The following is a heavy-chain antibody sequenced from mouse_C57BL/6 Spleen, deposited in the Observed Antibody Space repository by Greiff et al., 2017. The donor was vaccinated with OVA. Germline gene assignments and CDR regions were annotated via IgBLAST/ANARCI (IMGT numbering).Heavy chain of an antibody. J-gene: IGHJ4*01. V-gene: IGHV1-62-2*01. CDR2: FYPGSGSI. Sequence: VKLKQSGAELVKPGASVKLSCKASGYTFTEYTIHWVKQRSGQGLEWIGWFYPGSGSIKYNEKFKDKATLTADKSSSTVYMELSRLTSEDSAVYFCARHEEDYYGSNYAMDYWGQGTSVTVSS. D-gene: IGHD1-1*01. CDR3: ARHEEDYYGSNYAMDY. CDR1: GYTFTEYT.